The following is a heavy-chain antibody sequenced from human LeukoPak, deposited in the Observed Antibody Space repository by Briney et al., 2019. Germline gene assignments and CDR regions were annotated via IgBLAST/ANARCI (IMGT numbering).Heavy chain of an antibody. V-gene: IGHV3-23*01. Sequence: PGGSLRLSCAASGFTFSSYAMSWVRQAPGKGLEWVSAISGSGGSTYYADSVKGRFTISRDISKNTLYLLMNSLRAEDTAVYYCARDLGYSSSSGYWGQGTLVTVSS. CDR2: ISGSGGST. J-gene: IGHJ4*02. D-gene: IGHD6-6*01. CDR1: GFTFSSYA. CDR3: ARDLGYSSSSGY.